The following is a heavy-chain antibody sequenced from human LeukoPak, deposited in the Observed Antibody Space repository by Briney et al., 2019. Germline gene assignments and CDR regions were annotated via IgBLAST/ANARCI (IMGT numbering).Heavy chain of an antibody. V-gene: IGHV3-66*01. CDR1: GFTFSSYS. Sequence: GGSLRLSCAASGFTFSSYSMNWVRQAPGKGLEWVSVIYSGGSTYYADSVKGRFTISRDNSKNTLYLQMNSLRAEDTAVYYCARRGYSYGWTYYFDYWGQGTLVTVSS. D-gene: IGHD5-18*01. J-gene: IGHJ4*02. CDR3: ARRGYSYGWTYYFDY. CDR2: IYSGGST.